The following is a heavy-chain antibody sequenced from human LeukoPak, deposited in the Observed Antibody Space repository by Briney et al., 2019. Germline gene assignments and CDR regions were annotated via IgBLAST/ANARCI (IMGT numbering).Heavy chain of an antibody. CDR1: GYTFTSYD. CDR2: MNPNSGNT. CDR3: ARGLSPIPAAATSKLYYFDY. V-gene: IGHV1-8*01. Sequence: GASVKVSCKASGYTFTSYDINWVRQATGQGLEWMGWMNPNSGNTGYAQKFQGRVTMTRNTSISTAYMELSSLRSEDTAVCYCARGLSPIPAAATSKLYYFDYWGQGTLVTVSS. J-gene: IGHJ4*02. D-gene: IGHD6-13*01.